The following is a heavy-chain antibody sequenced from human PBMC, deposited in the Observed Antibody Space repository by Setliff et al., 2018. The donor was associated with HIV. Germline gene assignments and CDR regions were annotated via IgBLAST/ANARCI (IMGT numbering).Heavy chain of an antibody. D-gene: IGHD2-15*01. CDR1: GFTFSDYN. CDR2: ISGTTNTL. V-gene: IGHV3-48*02. Sequence: GSLRLPCTGSGFTFSDYNMNWVRQTPGKGLEWISYISGTTNTLYYADSVKGRFTISRDNSKNSLYLQMSSLRDEDTAVYYCARDFRIIVPDVFDIWGRGTMVTVS. CDR3: ARDFRIIVPDVFDI. J-gene: IGHJ3*02.